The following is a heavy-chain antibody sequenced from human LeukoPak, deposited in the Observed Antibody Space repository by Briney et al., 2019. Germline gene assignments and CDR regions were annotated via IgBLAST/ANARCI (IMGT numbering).Heavy chain of an antibody. CDR3: ARGLQKGIAVPFDY. J-gene: IGHJ4*02. D-gene: IGHD6-19*01. CDR1: GFTFSSYS. V-gene: IGHV3-21*01. CDR2: ISSSSSYI. Sequence: PGGSLRLSCAASGFTFSSYSMNWVRQAPGKGLEWVSSISSSSSYIYYADSVKGRFTISRDNAKNSLYLQMNSLRAEDTAVYYCARGLQKGIAVPFDYWGQGTLVTVSS.